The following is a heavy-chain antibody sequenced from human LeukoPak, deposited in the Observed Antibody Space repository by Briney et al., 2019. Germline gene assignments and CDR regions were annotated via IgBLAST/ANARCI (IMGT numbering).Heavy chain of an antibody. Sequence: PSETLSLTCTVSGGSISSYYWSRIRQPPGKGLEWIGYISYSGSTNFNPSLKSRVTISVDTSKNQFSLKLSSVTAADTAVYYCAREGTVGTNLNWFDPWGQGTLVTVSS. CDR3: AREGTVGTNLNWFDP. V-gene: IGHV4-59*01. J-gene: IGHJ5*02. CDR1: GGSISSYY. D-gene: IGHD1-1*01. CDR2: ISYSGST.